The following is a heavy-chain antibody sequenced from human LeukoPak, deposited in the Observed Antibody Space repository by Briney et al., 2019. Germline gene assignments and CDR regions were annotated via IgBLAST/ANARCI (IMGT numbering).Heavy chain of an antibody. V-gene: IGHV4-38-2*02. CDR2: IHHSGST. J-gene: IGHJ6*03. Sequence: PSETLSLTCIVSGYSISSGYYWGWIRQPPGKGLEWIGNIHHSGSTYYNPSLKSRVTISVDTSKNQLSLKLSSVTAADTAVYYCARDPGLTSSYYYMDVWGKGTTVTVSS. CDR1: GYSISSGYY. CDR3: ARDPGLTSSYYYMDV. D-gene: IGHD1-14*01.